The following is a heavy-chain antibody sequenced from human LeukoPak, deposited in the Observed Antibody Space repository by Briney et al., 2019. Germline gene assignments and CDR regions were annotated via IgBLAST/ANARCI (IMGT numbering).Heavy chain of an antibody. Sequence: ASVKVSCKASGGTFSSYAISWVRQAPGQGLEWMGGIIPIFGTANYAQKFQGRVTITADESTSTAYMELRSLRSDDTAVYYCARDLYGIVVVPAASFDYWGQGTLVTVSS. CDR3: ARDLYGIVVVPAASFDY. J-gene: IGHJ4*02. CDR1: GGTFSSYA. CDR2: IIPIFGTA. V-gene: IGHV1-69*13. D-gene: IGHD2-2*01.